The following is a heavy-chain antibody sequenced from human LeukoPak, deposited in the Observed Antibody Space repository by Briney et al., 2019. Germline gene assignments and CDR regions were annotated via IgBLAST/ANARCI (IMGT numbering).Heavy chain of an antibody. CDR3: VRELGGPTWFDF. J-gene: IGHJ4*02. CDR1: GGSFSGYY. Sequence: PSETLSLTCAVYGGSFSGYYWSWIRQPPGKGLEWIGEINHSGSTNYNPSLKSRVTISVDTSKNQFSLKLSSVTPDDTAVYYCVRELGGPTWFDFWGQGTLVTVSS. V-gene: IGHV4-34*01. CDR2: INHSGST. D-gene: IGHD3-16*01.